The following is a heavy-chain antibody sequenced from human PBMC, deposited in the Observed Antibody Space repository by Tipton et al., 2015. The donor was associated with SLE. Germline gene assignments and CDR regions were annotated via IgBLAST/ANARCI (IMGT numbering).Heavy chain of an antibody. V-gene: IGHV4-34*01. CDR3: ARGGLR. CDR1: GGSFSGYY. J-gene: IGHJ3*01. Sequence: TLSLTCAVYGGSFSGYYWSWIRQPPGKGLEWIGEINHSGSTYYNPSLKSRVTISVDTSKNQFSLKLSSVTAADTAVYYCARGGLRWGQGTMVTVSS. CDR2: INHSGST.